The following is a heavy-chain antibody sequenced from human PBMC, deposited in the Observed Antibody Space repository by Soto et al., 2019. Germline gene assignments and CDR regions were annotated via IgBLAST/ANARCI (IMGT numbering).Heavy chain of an antibody. D-gene: IGHD2-8*01. CDR2: ISAYNGNT. CDR1: GYTFTSYG. CDR3: ATGGRNAGEAY. V-gene: IGHV1-18*01. J-gene: IGHJ4*02. Sequence: QVQLVQSGAEVKKPGASVKVSCKASGYTFTSYGISWVRQAPGQGREYMGWISAYNGNTNYAQNLLGRVTRTTDTYSCIAYLERRSLSSDDTAIYFCATGGRNAGEAYWGQGTTVTVSS.